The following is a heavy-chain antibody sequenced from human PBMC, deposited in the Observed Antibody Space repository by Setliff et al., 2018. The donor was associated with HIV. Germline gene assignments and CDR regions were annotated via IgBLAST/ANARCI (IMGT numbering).Heavy chain of an antibody. CDR2: IFYTGST. Sequence: PSETLSLTCSVSGGSISSSTYYWGWIRQPPGKGLEWLGDIFYTGSTYYNPSLKSRVAISVDTSENQFSLKLNSVTAADTAVYYCARRGRDGVLIVFATGFDPWGQGTLVTVSS. CDR3: ARRGRDGVLIVFATGFDP. CDR1: GGSISSSTYY. V-gene: IGHV4-39*01. J-gene: IGHJ5*02. D-gene: IGHD2-8*01.